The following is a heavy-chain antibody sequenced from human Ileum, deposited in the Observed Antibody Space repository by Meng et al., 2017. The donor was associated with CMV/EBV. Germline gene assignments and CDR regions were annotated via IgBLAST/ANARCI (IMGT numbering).Heavy chain of an antibody. Sequence: TSGYTFTYNNINWVRQAPGQGPEWMGWIDTNTGNPTYAQGFTGRFVFSLDTSVNTAYLQISSLKADDTAVYYCARDGLSGRYFDYWGQGTLVTVSS. V-gene: IGHV7-4-1*02. D-gene: IGHD1-26*01. CDR3: ARDGLSGRYFDY. CDR2: IDTNTGNP. CDR1: GYTFTYNN. J-gene: IGHJ4*02.